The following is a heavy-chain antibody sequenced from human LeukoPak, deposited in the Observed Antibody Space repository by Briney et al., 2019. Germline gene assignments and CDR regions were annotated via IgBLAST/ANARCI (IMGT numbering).Heavy chain of an antibody. CDR3: ANHLKDTNLGY. CDR1: RWILRNPW. D-gene: IGHD3-16*01. V-gene: IGHV3-15*01. J-gene: IGHJ6*02. Sequence: GWSVTLSRPGGRWILRNPWMPWVRQAPGKGLEWVGRIKSKTNGEPIQYAAPVKASLTIQRDAQENAVSLKKNSVNTENSGVYYCANHLKDTNLGYWGQGTTVTVSS. CDR2: IKSKTNGEPI.